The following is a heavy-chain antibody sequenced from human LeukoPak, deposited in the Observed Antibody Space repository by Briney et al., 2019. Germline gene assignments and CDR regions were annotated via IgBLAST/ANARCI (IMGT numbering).Heavy chain of an antibody. D-gene: IGHD5-18*01. CDR3: VSPRGFSYGYFDY. J-gene: IGHJ4*02. Sequence: SETLSLTCSVSGGSFMSNRHYWGWIRQPPGKGLEWIGSIYYSGSTSYNPSLKSRVTISVDMSKNQFSLRLSSVTAADTAVYYCVSPRGFSYGYFDYWGQGTLVTVSS. CDR1: GGSFMSNRHY. V-gene: IGHV4-39*01. CDR2: IYYSGST.